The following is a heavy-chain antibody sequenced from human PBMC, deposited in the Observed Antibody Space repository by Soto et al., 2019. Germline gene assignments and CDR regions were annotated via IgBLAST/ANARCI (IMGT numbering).Heavy chain of an antibody. CDR3: ARGLGLGDC. J-gene: IGHJ4*02. CDR2: INPNGSST. D-gene: IGHD3-9*01. CDR1: GYTFSSYY. V-gene: IGHV1-46*01. Sequence: QVQLVQSGAEVKKPGASVKVSCKASGYTFSSYYIHWVRQAPGQGLEWIGIINPNGSSTNYAQNVKGRLTVTRDTSTATVYMVLSALTSGDTAMYYCARGLGLGDCWGQGTLVNVSS.